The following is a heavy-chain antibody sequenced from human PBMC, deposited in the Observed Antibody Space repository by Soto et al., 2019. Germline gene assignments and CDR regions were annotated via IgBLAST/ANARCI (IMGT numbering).Heavy chain of an antibody. Sequence: QVQLVESGGGVVQPGRSLRLSCAASGFTFSSYGMHWVREAPGKGLEWVAVIWYDGSNKYYADSVKGRFTISRDNSKNTLYLQKNSLRAEDTAVYYCARGSGSGGDAFDIWGQGTMVTVSS. D-gene: IGHD1-26*01. J-gene: IGHJ3*02. V-gene: IGHV3-33*01. CDR1: GFTFSSYG. CDR3: ARGSGSGGDAFDI. CDR2: IWYDGSNK.